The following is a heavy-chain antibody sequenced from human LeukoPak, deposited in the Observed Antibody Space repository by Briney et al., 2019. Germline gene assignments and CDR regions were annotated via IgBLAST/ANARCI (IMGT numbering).Heavy chain of an antibody. V-gene: IGHV4-59*01. CDR3: ARGPYINPSTYYYGSGSFYFDY. CDR1: GGSISSYY. J-gene: IGHJ4*02. D-gene: IGHD3-10*01. Sequence: SETLSHTCTVSGGSISSYYWSWIRQPPGKGLEWIGYIYYSGSTNYNPSLKSRVTISVDTSKNQFSLKLSSVTAADTAVYYCARGPYINPSTYYYGSGSFYFDYWGQGTLVTVSS. CDR2: IYYSGST.